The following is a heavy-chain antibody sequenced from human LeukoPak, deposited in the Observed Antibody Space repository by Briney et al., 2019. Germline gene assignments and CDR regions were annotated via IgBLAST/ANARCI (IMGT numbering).Heavy chain of an antibody. CDR2: IYSDGST. V-gene: IGHV3-53*05. J-gene: IGHJ4*02. Sequence: GGSLRLSCAASGFTVSSSYMSWVRQAPGKGLEWVSVIYSDGSTYYADSVKGRFSISRDNSKNTLYLQMNSLRAADTAVYYCARDKGTSYLSSFDYWGQGTLVTVSS. CDR1: GFTVSSSY. CDR3: ARDKGTSYLSSFDY. D-gene: IGHD6-6*01.